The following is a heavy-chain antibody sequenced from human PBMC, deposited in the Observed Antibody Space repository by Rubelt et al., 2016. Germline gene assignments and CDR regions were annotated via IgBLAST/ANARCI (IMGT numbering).Heavy chain of an antibody. Sequence: QVQLQVSGPGLVKPSQTLSLTCTVSGDSVSSGGYYWSWIRQHPEKGLEWIGYIFFSGATYYNPSLKSRISISVDTSKNQFSLKLRSVTGADTAVDYCARQYYESSGYFQRYFDHWGQGTLVTVSS. D-gene: IGHD3-22*01. CDR2: IFFSGAT. J-gene: IGHJ4*02. CDR1: GDSVSSGGYY. V-gene: IGHV4-31*03. CDR3: ARQYYESSGYFQRYFDH.